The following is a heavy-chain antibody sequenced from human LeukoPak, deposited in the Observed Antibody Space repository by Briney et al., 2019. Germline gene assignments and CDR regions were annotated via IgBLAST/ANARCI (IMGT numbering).Heavy chain of an antibody. J-gene: IGHJ6*03. V-gene: IGHV3-7*03. CDR1: GFTFRDYW. Sequence: GGSLRLSCEASGFTFRDYWMTWVRQAPGKGLEWVANIRQDGSEKFYVDSVKGRFTISRDNAKNSLYLQMNSLRAEDTAVYYCAKDRGQIYYNYYMDVWGKGTTVTVSS. CDR2: IRQDGSEK. CDR3: AKDRGQIYYNYYMDV. D-gene: IGHD3-10*01.